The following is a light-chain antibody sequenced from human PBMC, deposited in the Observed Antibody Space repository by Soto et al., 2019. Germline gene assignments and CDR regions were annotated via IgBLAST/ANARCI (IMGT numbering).Light chain of an antibody. CDR2: EVT. V-gene: IGLV2-14*01. CDR3: SSYTSGSTLYV. Sequence: QSALAQPASVSGSPGQSITISCTGTSSDVGGYNYVCWYKQHPGKAPQLMIYEVTNRPSGVSDRFSGSKSGNTASLTISGLQAEDEADYYCSSYTSGSTLYVFGTGTQVTVL. CDR1: SSDVGGYNY. J-gene: IGLJ1*01.